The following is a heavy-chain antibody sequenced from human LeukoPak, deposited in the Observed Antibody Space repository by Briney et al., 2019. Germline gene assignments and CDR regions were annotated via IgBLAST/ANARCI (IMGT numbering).Heavy chain of an antibody. CDR3: ARGTQTIFGVIDY. V-gene: IGHV1-2*02. Sequence: ASVKVSCKTSGYTFTGYYMHWVRQAPGQGLVWMGWIHPNNGGTIYARSFQGRVTMTSDTSISTAYLELNSLISDDTTMYFCARGTQTIFGVIDYWGQGTLVTVSS. CDR2: IHPNNGGT. CDR1: GYTFTGYY. J-gene: IGHJ4*02. D-gene: IGHD3-3*01.